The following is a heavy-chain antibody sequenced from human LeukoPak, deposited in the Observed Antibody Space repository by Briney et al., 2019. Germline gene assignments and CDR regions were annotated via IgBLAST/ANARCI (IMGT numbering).Heavy chain of an antibody. CDR2: IYYSGST. Sequence: SETLSLTCTVSGGSISSYYWSWIRQPPGKGLEWIGYIYYSGSTNYNPSLKSRVTISVDTSKNQFSLKLSSVTAADTAVYSCARTYGGAVDYWGQGTLVTVSS. V-gene: IGHV4-59*01. CDR3: ARTYGGAVDY. J-gene: IGHJ4*02. CDR1: GGSISSYY. D-gene: IGHD4-23*01.